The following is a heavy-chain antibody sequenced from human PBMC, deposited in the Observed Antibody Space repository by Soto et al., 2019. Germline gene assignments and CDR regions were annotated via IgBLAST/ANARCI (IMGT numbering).Heavy chain of an antibody. CDR1: GGSISSGDYY. D-gene: IGHD3-22*01. V-gene: IGHV4-30-4*01. CDR2: IYYSGST. J-gene: IGHJ4*02. CDR3: ARGSYYYDSSGYYHD. Sequence: QVQLQESGPGLVKPSQTLSLTCTVSGGSISSGDYYWSWIRQPPGKGLEWIGYIYYSGSTYYNPSLKSRVTISVDTSKNQFSLKLSPVTAADTAVYYCARGSYYYDSSGYYHDWGQGTLVTVSS.